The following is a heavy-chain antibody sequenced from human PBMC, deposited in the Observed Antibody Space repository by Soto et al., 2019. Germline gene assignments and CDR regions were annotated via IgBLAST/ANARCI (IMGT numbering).Heavy chain of an antibody. CDR2: TYYRSKWYY. CDR3: VRGHYYYGMDV. CDR1: GDSVSDNSAT. Sequence: QVQLQQSGPGLVKPSQTLSLTCAISGDSVSDNSATWTWVRQSPSRGLEWLGRTYYRSKWYYDYAVSVKSRITINPDTSKNQFYLHLNSVTPDDTATYYCVRGHYYYGMDVWGLGTKVTVSS. V-gene: IGHV6-1*01. J-gene: IGHJ6*02.